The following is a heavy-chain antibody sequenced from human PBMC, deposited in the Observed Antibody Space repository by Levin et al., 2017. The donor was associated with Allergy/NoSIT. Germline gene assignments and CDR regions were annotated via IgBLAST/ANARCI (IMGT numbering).Heavy chain of an antibody. CDR3: AKGARTTVTVYNWFDP. CDR2: ISYDGSNK. J-gene: IGHJ5*02. D-gene: IGHD4-17*01. CDR1: GFTFSSYG. Sequence: GGSLRLSCAASGFTFSSYGMHWVRQAPGKGLEWVAVISYDGSNKYYADSVKGRFTISRDNSKNTLYLQMNSLRAEDTAVYYCAKGARTTVTVYNWFDPWGQGTLVTVSS. V-gene: IGHV3-30*18.